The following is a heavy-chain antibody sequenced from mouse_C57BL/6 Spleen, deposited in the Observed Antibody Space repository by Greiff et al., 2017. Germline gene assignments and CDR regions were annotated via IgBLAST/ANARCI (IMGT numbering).Heavy chain of an antibody. CDR2: INPNNGGT. CDR1: GYTFTDYY. J-gene: IGHJ4*01. Sequence: EVQLQQSGPELVKPGASVKISCTASGYTFTDYYMNWVKQSHGKSLEWIGDINPNNGGTSYNQKFKGKATMTVDKSSSTAYMELRSLTSEDSAVYYCARSSYGNPYAMDYWGQGTSVTVSS. CDR3: ARSSYGNPYAMDY. D-gene: IGHD2-1*01. V-gene: IGHV1-26*01.